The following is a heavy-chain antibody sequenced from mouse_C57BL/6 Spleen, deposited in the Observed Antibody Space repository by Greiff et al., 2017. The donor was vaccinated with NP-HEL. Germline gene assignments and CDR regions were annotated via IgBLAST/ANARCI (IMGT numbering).Heavy chain of an antibody. CDR1: GFTFSDYG. D-gene: IGHD2-1*01. J-gene: IGHJ4*01. CDR2: ISSGSSTI. Sequence: EVHLVESGGGLVKPGGSLKLSCAASGFTFSDYGMHWVRQAPEKGLEWVAYISSGSSTIYYADTVKGRFTISRDNAKNTLFLQMTSLRSEDTAMYYCARRRNSYAMDYWGQGTSVTVSS. V-gene: IGHV5-17*01. CDR3: ARRRNSYAMDY.